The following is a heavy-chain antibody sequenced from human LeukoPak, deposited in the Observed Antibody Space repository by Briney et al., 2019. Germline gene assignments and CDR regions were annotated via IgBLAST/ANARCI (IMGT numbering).Heavy chain of an antibody. CDR2: ISSSSSYI. V-gene: IGHV3-21*01. CDR3: AREKKLWSPDG. Sequence: GGSLRLSCAASGFTFSSYSMNWVRQAPGKGLEWVSSISSSSSYIYYADSVKGRFTISRDNAKNSPYLQMNSLRAEDTAVYYCAREKKLWSPDGWGQGTLVTVSS. CDR1: GFTFSSYS. D-gene: IGHD5-18*01. J-gene: IGHJ4*02.